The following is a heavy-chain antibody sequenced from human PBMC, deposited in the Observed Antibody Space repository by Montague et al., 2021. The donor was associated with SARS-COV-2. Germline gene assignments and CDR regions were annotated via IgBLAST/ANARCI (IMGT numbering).Heavy chain of an antibody. Sequence: SETLSLTCTVSGGSITRNYCWGWIRQPPGKGLEWVGNIYHSGTTXINPSLESRVTISVDASKNRFSLNLTSVSAADTAVYYCARPLFRGVPKAFDIWGQGALVIISS. CDR2: IYHSGTT. D-gene: IGHD3-10*01. CDR3: ARPLFRGVPKAFDI. J-gene: IGHJ3*02. V-gene: IGHV4-39*01. CDR1: GGSITRNYC.